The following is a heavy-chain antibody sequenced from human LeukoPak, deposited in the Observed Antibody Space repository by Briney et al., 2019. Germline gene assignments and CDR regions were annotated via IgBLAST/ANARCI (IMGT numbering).Heavy chain of an antibody. J-gene: IGHJ4*02. D-gene: IGHD5-24*01. CDR3: TSQKWLQLYYFDY. Sequence: GGSLRLSCAASGFTFSSYAISWVRQAPGQGLEWMGGIVPIFGTANYAQKFQGRVTITADDSTSTAYMELSSLTSEDTAVYYCTSQKWLQLYYFDYWGQGTLVTVSS. CDR1: GFTFSSYA. V-gene: IGHV1-69*01. CDR2: IVPIFGTA.